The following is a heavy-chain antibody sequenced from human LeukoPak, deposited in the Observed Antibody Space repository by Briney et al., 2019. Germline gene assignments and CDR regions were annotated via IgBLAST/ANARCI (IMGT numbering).Heavy chain of an antibody. CDR2: INHDGGT. CDR1: GGSFSGFY. CDR3: ARTNYYGSGSYYPDL. Sequence: SETLSLTCAVCGGSFSGFYWSWIRQPPGKGLEWIGEINHDGGTNYNPSLKSRVTISVDTSKNQFFLKLSSVTAADTAVYYCARTNYYGSGSYYPDLWGQGTLVTVSS. J-gene: IGHJ5*02. D-gene: IGHD3-10*01. V-gene: IGHV4-34*01.